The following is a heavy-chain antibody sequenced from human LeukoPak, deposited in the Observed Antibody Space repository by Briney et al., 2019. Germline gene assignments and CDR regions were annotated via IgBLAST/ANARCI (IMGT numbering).Heavy chain of an antibody. J-gene: IGHJ2*01. CDR1: GGSIISARYY. CDR2: VYDGGSA. V-gene: IGHV4-39*02. D-gene: IGHD1-26*01. Sequence: SGTLSLTCNVSGGSIISARYYCVWIRQPPGKSLEWIGRVYDGGSAYYNPSLKSRVTISVDTSKNHFYLKLKSVTAADTSVYYWVRSNSGSSRFWYFGLWGRGALVPVSS. CDR3: VRSNSGSSRFWYFGL.